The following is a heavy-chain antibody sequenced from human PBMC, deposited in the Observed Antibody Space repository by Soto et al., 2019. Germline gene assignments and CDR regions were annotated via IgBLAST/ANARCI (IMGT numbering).Heavy chain of an antibody. J-gene: IGHJ6*02. D-gene: IGHD6-13*01. V-gene: IGHV1-69*13. CDR3: ARGRGSSWPYYYYYGMDV. CDR2: IIPIFGTA. CDR1: GGTFSSYA. Sequence: ASVKVSCKASGGTFSSYAISWVRQAPGQGLEWMGGIIPIFGTANYAQKFQGRVTITAGESTSTAYMELSSLRSEDTAVYYCARGRGSSWPYYYYYGMDVWGQGTTVTVSS.